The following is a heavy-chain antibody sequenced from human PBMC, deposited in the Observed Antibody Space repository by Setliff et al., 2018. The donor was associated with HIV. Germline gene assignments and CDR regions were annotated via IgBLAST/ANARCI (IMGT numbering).Heavy chain of an antibody. J-gene: IGHJ5*02. CDR1: GYTFTDYY. V-gene: IGHV1-18*04. D-gene: IGHD3-10*01. Sequence: ASVKVSCKASGYTFTDYYFHWVRQAPGQGLEWMGWISVYNGNTNYAQKVQGRVTMTTDTSTSTAYMELRSLRSDDTAVYYCARRPRHYYASGSVWFDPWGQGTLVTVSS. CDR3: ARRPRHYYASGSVWFDP. CDR2: ISVYNGNT.